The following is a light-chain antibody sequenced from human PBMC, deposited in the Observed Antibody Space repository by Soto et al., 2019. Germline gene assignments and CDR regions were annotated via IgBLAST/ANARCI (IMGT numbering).Light chain of an antibody. CDR3: SSYSATNTLV. CDR2: EVI. V-gene: IGLV2-14*01. J-gene: IGLJ1*01. CDR1: SSDVGDYPN. Sequence: QSVLTQPASLSGSPGQSITVSCTGTSSDVGDYPNVSWYQQHPGKVPKLIIYEVIHRPSGVTSRFSGSKSENTASLTISGLQAEDEADYYCSSYSATNTLVFGSGTKVTVL.